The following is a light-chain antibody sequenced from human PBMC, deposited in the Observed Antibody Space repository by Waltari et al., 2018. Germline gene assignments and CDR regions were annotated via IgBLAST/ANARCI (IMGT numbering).Light chain of an antibody. V-gene: IGKV3-15*01. CDR2: GAA. J-gene: IGKJ2*01. Sequence: EIVMTQSPATLSVSPGERATLSCRASQSVSINLAWYQQKPGQAPRLLIYGAATRATGIPARFSVSGSGTEFTLTISSLLSEDFAVYYCQQYNNWPPYTFGQGTKLEIK. CDR1: QSVSIN. CDR3: QQYNNWPPYT.